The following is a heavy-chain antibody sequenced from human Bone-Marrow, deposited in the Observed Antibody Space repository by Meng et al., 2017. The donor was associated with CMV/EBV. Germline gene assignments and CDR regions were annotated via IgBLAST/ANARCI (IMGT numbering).Heavy chain of an antibody. D-gene: IGHD3-3*01. CDR1: GFTFSSYS. V-gene: IGHV3-21*01. Sequence: GESLKISSAASGFTFSSYSMNWVRQAPGKGLEWVSSISSSSRYIYYADSVKGRFTISRDNAKNSLYRQMNSLRAEDTAVYYCARPQNYDFWSGYRSYYYYGMDVWGQGTTVTVSS. J-gene: IGHJ6*02. CDR3: ARPQNYDFWSGYRSYYYYGMDV. CDR2: ISSSSRYI.